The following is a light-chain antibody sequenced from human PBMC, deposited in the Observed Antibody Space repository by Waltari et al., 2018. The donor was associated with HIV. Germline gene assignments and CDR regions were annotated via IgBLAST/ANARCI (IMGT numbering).Light chain of an antibody. CDR1: ELAKKN. V-gene: IGLV3-27*01. CDR2: RDS. CDR3: YLAAYNKAI. Sequence: SYELTQPSSVSVSPGQTARITCSGDELAKKNARWLQQKPGQAPVLVSYRDSERPSGIPERFYGSSSGTTVTLSISGAQVEDEADYYCYLAAYNKAIFGGGTRLTVL. J-gene: IGLJ2*01.